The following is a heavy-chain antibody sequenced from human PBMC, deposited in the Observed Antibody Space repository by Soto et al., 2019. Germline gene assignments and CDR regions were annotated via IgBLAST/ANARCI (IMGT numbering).Heavy chain of an antibody. CDR2: ISYDGSNK. Sequence: QVQLVESGGGVVQPGRSLRLSCAASGFTFSSYAMHWVRQAPGKGLEWVAVISYDGSNKYYADSVKGRFTISRDNSKNTLYLQMNSLRAEDTAVYYCARGEYIAVAAPFDYWGQGTLVNVSS. V-gene: IGHV3-30-3*01. J-gene: IGHJ4*02. D-gene: IGHD6-19*01. CDR3: ARGEYIAVAAPFDY. CDR1: GFTFSSYA.